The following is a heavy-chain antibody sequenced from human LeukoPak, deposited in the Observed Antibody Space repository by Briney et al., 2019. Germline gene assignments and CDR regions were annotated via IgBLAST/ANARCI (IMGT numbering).Heavy chain of an antibody. Sequence: GSSVKVSCKASGGTFSSYAISWARQAPGQGLEWMGGIIPIFGTANYAQKFQGRVTITADESTSTAYMELSSLRSEDTAVYYCASLRASSSKVSRVRNNWFDPWGQGTLVTVSS. CDR3: ASLRASSSKVSRVRNNWFDP. V-gene: IGHV1-69*01. D-gene: IGHD6-6*01. CDR1: GGTFSSYA. CDR2: IIPIFGTA. J-gene: IGHJ5*02.